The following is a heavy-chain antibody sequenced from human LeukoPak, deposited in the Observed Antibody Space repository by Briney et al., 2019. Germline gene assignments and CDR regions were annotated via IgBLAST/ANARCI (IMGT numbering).Heavy chain of an antibody. CDR2: IYYSGST. CDR3: ARREPPDY. CDR1: GGSISSYY. V-gene: IGHV4-59*08. D-gene: IGHD1-26*01. Sequence: PSETLSLTCTVSGGSISSYYWSWIRQPPGKRLEWIGYIYYSGSTNYNPSLKSRVTISVDTSKNQFSLKLSSVTAADTAVYYCARREPPDYWGQGTLVTVSS. J-gene: IGHJ4*02.